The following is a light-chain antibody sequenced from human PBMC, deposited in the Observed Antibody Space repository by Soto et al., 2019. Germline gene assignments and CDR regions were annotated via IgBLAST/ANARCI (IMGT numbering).Light chain of an antibody. J-gene: IGKJ4*01. CDR1: QGVGTY. CDR3: QQRNNWLT. V-gene: IGKV3-11*01. CDR2: GAS. Sequence: EIVLTQSPATLSLSPGERAVLSCRASQGVGTYLAWYQQRPGQAPRLLIYGASNRATGIPARFSGSGSGTDFLPTIGSLAPEDVAVFFCQQRNNWLTFGGGTKVEIK.